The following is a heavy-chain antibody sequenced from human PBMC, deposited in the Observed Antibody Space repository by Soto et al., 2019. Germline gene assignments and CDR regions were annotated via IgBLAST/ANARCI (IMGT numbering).Heavy chain of an antibody. D-gene: IGHD3-3*01. CDR2: INHSGST. V-gene: IGHV4-34*01. Sequence: SETLSLTCAVYGGSFSGYYWSWIRQPPGKGLEWIGEINHSGSTNYNPSLKSRVTISVDTSKNQFSLKLSSVTAADTAVYYCARAMYYDFWSGTQRSWFDPWGQGTLVTVSS. J-gene: IGHJ5*02. CDR1: GGSFSGYY. CDR3: ARAMYYDFWSGTQRSWFDP.